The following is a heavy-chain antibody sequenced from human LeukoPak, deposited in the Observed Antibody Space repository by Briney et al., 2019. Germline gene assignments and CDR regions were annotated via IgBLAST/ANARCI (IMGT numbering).Heavy chain of an antibody. J-gene: IGHJ4*02. D-gene: IGHD1-26*01. CDR3: AKDRGLIVGAITGYFDF. CDR1: GFTFSGCG. Sequence: GGSLRLSCAASGFTFSGCGMHWVRQAPGKGLEWVAVLSFDGSNKYYADSVKGRFTISRDNSKNTLYLQMSSLRAEDTAVYYCAKDRGLIVGAITGYFDFWGQGTLVTVSS. CDR2: LSFDGSNK. V-gene: IGHV3-30*18.